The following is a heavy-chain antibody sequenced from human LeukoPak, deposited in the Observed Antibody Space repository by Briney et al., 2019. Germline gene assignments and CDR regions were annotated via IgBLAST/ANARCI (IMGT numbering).Heavy chain of an antibody. Sequence: GRSLRLSCAASGFTFSSYGMHWIRQAPGKGLEWVAVISYDGSNKYYADSVKGRFTISRDNSKNTLYLQMNSLRAEDTAVYYCAKAFYRAVSPSWYMDVWGKGTTVTVSS. CDR2: ISYDGSNK. J-gene: IGHJ6*03. CDR1: GFTFSSYG. D-gene: IGHD2/OR15-2a*01. V-gene: IGHV3-30*18. CDR3: AKAFYRAVSPSWYMDV.